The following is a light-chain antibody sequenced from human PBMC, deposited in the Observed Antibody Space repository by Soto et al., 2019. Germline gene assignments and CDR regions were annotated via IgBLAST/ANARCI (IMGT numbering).Light chain of an antibody. V-gene: IGKV3-15*01. CDR2: GAS. J-gene: IGKJ2*01. CDR3: QQYNNWPPYT. CDR1: QSVSSN. Sequence: EIVMTQSPATLSVSPGERASLSCRASQSVSSNLAWFQKKPGQAPRLLIYGASTRATGIPARFSGSGSGTEFTLTISSLQSEDFAVYYCQQYNNWPPYTFGQGTKLVIK.